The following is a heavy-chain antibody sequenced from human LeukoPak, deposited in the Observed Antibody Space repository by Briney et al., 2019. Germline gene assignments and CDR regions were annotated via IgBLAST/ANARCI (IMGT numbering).Heavy chain of an antibody. Sequence: SQTLSLTCTVSGGSISSGSYYWSWIRQPAGKGLEWIGRIYTSGSTNYNPSLKSRVTISVDTSKNQFSLKLSSVTAADTAVYYCARDGGSYSSSPEYFQHWGQGTLVTVSS. CDR2: IYTSGST. V-gene: IGHV4-61*02. D-gene: IGHD6-6*01. J-gene: IGHJ1*01. CDR1: GGSISSGSYY. CDR3: ARDGGSYSSSPEYFQH.